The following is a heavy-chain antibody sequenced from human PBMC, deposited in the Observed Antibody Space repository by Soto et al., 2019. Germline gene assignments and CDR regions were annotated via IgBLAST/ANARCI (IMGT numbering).Heavy chain of an antibody. CDR1: GGSISSGGYY. CDR3: ARERQTYINSQGVWFGP. Sequence: SETLSLTCTVSGGSISSGGYYWSWIRQYPGKGLEWIGNIFYSGTTSYNPSLKSRVAISIDTSKNQFSLKLSSVTAADTAVYHCARERQTYINSQGVWFGPWGQGTLVTVSS. D-gene: IGHD4-4*01. J-gene: IGHJ5*02. CDR2: IFYSGTT. V-gene: IGHV4-31*03.